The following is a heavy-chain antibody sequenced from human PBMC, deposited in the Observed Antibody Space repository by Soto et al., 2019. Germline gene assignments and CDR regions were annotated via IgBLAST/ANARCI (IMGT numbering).Heavy chain of an antibody. Sequence: PGGSLRLSCAASGFTFSSYGMHWVRQAPGKGLEWVAVISYDGSNKYYADSVKGRFTISRDNSKNTLYLQMNSLRAEDTAVYYCAKTGPLRHNYYDSSGHSSFDYWGQGTLVTVSS. V-gene: IGHV3-30*18. J-gene: IGHJ4*02. CDR3: AKTGPLRHNYYDSSGHSSFDY. CDR1: GFTFSSYG. CDR2: ISYDGSNK. D-gene: IGHD3-22*01.